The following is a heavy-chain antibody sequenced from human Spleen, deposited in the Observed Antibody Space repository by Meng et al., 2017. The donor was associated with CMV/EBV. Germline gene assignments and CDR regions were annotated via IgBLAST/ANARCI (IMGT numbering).Heavy chain of an antibody. J-gene: IGHJ4*02. Sequence: GGSLRLSCAASGFTVSSNYMSWVRQAPGKGLEWVSLIYSGGSTYYADSVKGRFTISRDNSKNTLYLQMNSLRAEDTAVYYCAIERAYSGSIDYWGQGTLVTVSS. CDR3: AIERAYSGSIDY. V-gene: IGHV3-53*01. CDR2: IYSGGST. CDR1: GFTVSSNY. D-gene: IGHD1-26*01.